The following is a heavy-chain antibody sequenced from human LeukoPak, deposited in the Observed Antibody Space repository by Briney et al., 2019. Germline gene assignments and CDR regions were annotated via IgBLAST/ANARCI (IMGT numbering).Heavy chain of an antibody. CDR2: IYSGGST. J-gene: IGHJ3*02. CDR3: ARSRYLDWGGAFDM. D-gene: IGHD3-9*01. Sequence: GGTLRLSCAASGFTFSSYGMNWVRQAPGKGLEWVSVIYSGGSTYYADSVKGRFTISRDDSKNTVYLQLNSLRGEDTAIYYCARSRYLDWGGAFDMWGQGTMVTVSS. V-gene: IGHV3-66*01. CDR1: GFTFSSYG.